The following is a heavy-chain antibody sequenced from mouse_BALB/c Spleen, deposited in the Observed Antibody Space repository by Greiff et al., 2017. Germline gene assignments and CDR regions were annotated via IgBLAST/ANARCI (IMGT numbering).Heavy chain of an antibody. CDR2: IWAGGST. Sequence: QVQLQQSGPGLVAPSQSLSITCTVSGFSLTSYGVYWVRQPPGKGLEWLGVIWAGGSTNYNSARMSRLSISKDNSKSQVFLRMNSLQTDDTAMYYCARDPRDGVFAYWGQGTLGTVSA. J-gene: IGHJ3*01. V-gene: IGHV2-9*02. CDR3: ARDPRDGVFAY. CDR1: GFSLTSYG. D-gene: IGHD3-3*01.